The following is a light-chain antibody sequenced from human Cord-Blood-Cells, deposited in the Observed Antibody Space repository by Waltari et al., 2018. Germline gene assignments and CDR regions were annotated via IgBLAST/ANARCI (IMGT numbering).Light chain of an antibody. J-gene: IGLJ3*02. CDR2: GKN. V-gene: IGLV3-19*01. Sequence: SSGLTQTPAVSVALGQPARITCQGDSLRSSYATGYQHKPGQAPVLVIYGKNNRPSGIPDRFSGSSSGNTASLTITGAQAEDEADYYCNSRDSSGNHLVFGGGTKLTVL. CDR1: SLRSSY. CDR3: NSRDSSGNHLV.